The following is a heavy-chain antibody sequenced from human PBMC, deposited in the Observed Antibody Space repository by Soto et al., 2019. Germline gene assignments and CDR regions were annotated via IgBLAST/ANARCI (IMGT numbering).Heavy chain of an antibody. CDR2: ISWNSGSI. CDR1: GFTFSNYG. J-gene: IGHJ4*02. D-gene: IGHD3-9*01. CDR3: ASGRGYDILTGYYPYFDY. Sequence: GGSLRLSCAASGFTFSNYGMHWVRQVPGRGLEWVSGISWNSGSIGYADSVKGRFTISRDNAKKSLYLQMNSLRAEDTALYYCASGRGYDILTGYYPYFDYWGQGTLLTVSS. V-gene: IGHV3-9*01.